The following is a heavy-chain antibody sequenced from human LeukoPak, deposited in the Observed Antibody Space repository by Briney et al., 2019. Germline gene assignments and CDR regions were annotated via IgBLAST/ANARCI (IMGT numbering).Heavy chain of an antibody. V-gene: IGHV4-34*01. Sequence: SSETLSLTCAVYGGSFSGYYWTWIRQTPEKGLEWIGEMNPSGSTNYNPSLKSRVTISVDTSKNQFSLELSSVTAADTAVYYCARGRQDVTMIVVVMTAVSYYLDVWGKGTTVTVS. CDR1: GGSFSGYY. J-gene: IGHJ6*03. D-gene: IGHD3-22*01. CDR3: ARGRQDVTMIVVVMTAVSYYLDV. CDR2: MNPSGST.